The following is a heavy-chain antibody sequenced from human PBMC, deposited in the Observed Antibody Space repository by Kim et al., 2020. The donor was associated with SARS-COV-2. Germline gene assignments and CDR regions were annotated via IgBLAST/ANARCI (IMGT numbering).Heavy chain of an antibody. D-gene: IGHD3-22*01. CDR2: ISYDGSNK. CDR3: AKQTRTYYYDSSGPDYGMDV. J-gene: IGHJ6*02. V-gene: IGHV3-30*18. Sequence: GGSLRLSCAASGFTFSSYGMHWVRQAPGKGLEWVAVISYDGSNKYYADSVKGRFTISRDNSKNTLYLQMNSLRAEDTAVYYCAKQTRTYYYDSSGPDYGMDVWGQGTTVTVSS. CDR1: GFTFSSYG.